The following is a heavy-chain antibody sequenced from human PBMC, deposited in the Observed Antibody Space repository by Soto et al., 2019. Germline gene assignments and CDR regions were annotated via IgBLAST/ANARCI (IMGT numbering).Heavy chain of an antibody. Sequence: QVQLVQSGAEVKKHGASVKVSCNASGYTFSSYAMHWVRQAPGQRLEWMGWINAGSGDTKYSQKFQGRVTITSDTSATTAYMELRSLRSEDTAVYYCARGNGYDVDYWGQGTLVTVSS. J-gene: IGHJ4*02. D-gene: IGHD5-12*01. CDR1: GYTFSSYA. V-gene: IGHV1-3*01. CDR2: INAGSGDT. CDR3: ARGNGYDVDY.